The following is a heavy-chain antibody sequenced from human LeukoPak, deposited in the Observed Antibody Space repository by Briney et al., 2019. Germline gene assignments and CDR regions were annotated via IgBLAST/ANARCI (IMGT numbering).Heavy chain of an antibody. CDR2: INHSGST. V-gene: IGHV4-34*01. Sequence: PSETLSLTCAVYGGSFSGYCWSWIRQPPGKGLEWIGEINHSGSTNYNPSLKSRVTISVDTSKNQFSLKLSSVTAADTAVYYCASRKLDGYNMNDYWGQGTLVTVSS. D-gene: IGHD5-24*01. CDR1: GGSFSGYC. J-gene: IGHJ4*02. CDR3: ASRKLDGYNMNDY.